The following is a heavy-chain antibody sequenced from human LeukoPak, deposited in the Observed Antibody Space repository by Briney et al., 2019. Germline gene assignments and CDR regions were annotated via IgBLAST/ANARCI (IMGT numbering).Heavy chain of an antibody. CDR2: ISSDASIT. D-gene: IGHD5-24*01. CDR1: GFTFSTYW. Sequence: GGSLRLSCAASGFTFSTYWMHWVRQDPGKGLVWVSRISSDASITYYADSVKGRFTISRDNSKNTLYLQMNSLRAEDTAVYYCAKNWDGYKIFDYWGQGTLVTVSS. V-gene: IGHV3-74*01. CDR3: AKNWDGYKIFDY. J-gene: IGHJ4*02.